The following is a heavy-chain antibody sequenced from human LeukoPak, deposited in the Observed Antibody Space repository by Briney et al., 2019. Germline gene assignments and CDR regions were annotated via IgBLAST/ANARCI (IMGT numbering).Heavy chain of an antibody. CDR3: ASAPISKTNYFDY. Sequence: GVSLRLSCAASGFTFSDYYMSWIRQAPGKGLEWVSYISSSGSTIYYADSVKGRFTISRDNAKNSLYLQMNSLRAEDTAVYYCASAPISKTNYFDYWGQGTLVTVSS. D-gene: IGHD2-2*01. CDR2: ISSSGSTI. J-gene: IGHJ4*02. V-gene: IGHV3-11*01. CDR1: GFTFSDYY.